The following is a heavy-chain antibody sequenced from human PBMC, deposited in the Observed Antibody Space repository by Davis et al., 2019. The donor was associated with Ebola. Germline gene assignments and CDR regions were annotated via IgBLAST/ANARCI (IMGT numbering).Heavy chain of an antibody. D-gene: IGHD6-13*01. Sequence: PGGSLRLSCAASGFTVSSNYMSWVRQAPGKGLEWVSVIYSGGSTYYADSVKGRFTISRDNSKNTLYLQMNSLRAEDTAVYYCARVTRYSSSWYDSWGQGTLVTVSS. CDR1: GFTVSSNY. J-gene: IGHJ5*01. CDR3: ARVTRYSSSWYDS. CDR2: IYSGGST. V-gene: IGHV3-53*01.